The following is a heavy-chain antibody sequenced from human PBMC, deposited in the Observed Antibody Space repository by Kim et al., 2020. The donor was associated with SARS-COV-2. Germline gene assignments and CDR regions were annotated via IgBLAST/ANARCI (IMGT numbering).Heavy chain of an antibody. CDR2: ISGSGGGT. CDR3: AKSPFSIAAAVLSYFDY. J-gene: IGHJ4*02. V-gene: IGHV3-23*01. CDR1: GFTFSSYA. D-gene: IGHD6-25*01. Sequence: GGSLRLSCAASGFTFSSYAMSWVRQAPGKGLEWVSAISGSGGGTYYADSVKGRFTISRDNSKNTLYLQMNSLRAEDTAVYYCAKSPFSIAAAVLSYFDYWGQGTLVTVSS.